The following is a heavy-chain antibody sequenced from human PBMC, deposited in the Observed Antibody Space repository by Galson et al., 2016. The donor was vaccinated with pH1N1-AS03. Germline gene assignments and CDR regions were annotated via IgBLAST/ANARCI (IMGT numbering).Heavy chain of an antibody. CDR1: GFTFSHYS. J-gene: IGHJ5*02. Sequence: SLRLSCAASGFTFSHYSLNWVRQAPGKGLEWVSSISGSSSYIYYADTVKGRVTISRGNAGKSLYLEMNSLGADDTAVYYCARDSEEYCSGGSCGRFDPWGQGILVTVSS. D-gene: IGHD2-15*01. V-gene: IGHV3-21*01. CDR2: ISGSSSYI. CDR3: ARDSEEYCSGGSCGRFDP.